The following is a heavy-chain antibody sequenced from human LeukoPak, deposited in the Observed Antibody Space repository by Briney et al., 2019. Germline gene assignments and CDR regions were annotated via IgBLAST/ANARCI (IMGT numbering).Heavy chain of an antibody. V-gene: IGHV4-34*01. CDR1: GGSFSGYY. Sequence: SETLSLTCAVYGGSFSGYYWSWIRQPPGKGLEWIGEINHSGSTNYNPSLKGRVTISVDTSKNQFSLKLSSVTAADTAVYYCARTFMEDSDNDNWALDIWGQGTMVTVSS. CDR3: ARTFMEDSDNDNWALDI. CDR2: INHSGST. J-gene: IGHJ3*02. D-gene: IGHD5-12*01.